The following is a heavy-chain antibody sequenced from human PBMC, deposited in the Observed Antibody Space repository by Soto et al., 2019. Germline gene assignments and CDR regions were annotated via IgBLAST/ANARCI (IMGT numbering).Heavy chain of an antibody. CDR1: GLSLRGYW. CDR3: AREYYGVLTGYYNDY. CDR2: ISSDGSST. V-gene: IGHV3-74*01. D-gene: IGHD3-9*01. J-gene: IGHJ4*02. Sequence: EVQLVESGGGLVQSGGSLGLSCAASGLSLRGYWMPWVRKPPGKGLVWVARISSDGSSTTYADSANGRFTISRDNAANTLYLQMSSLRAEDTAVYYCAREYYGVLTGYYNDYWGQGTLVTVSS.